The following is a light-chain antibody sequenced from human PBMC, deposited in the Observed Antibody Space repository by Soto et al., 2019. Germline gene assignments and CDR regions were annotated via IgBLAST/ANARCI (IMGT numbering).Light chain of an antibody. CDR2: AAS. Sequence: IQLTQSPSSLPASVGDRVTITCRASQGITTYLAWYQQKPGKAPKLLIYAASALQSGVPSRFSGSGSGTDFTLTISSLQPEDFATYYCLHINSYSHTFGQGTKLDIK. J-gene: IGKJ2*01. CDR1: QGITTY. V-gene: IGKV1-9*01. CDR3: LHINSYSHT.